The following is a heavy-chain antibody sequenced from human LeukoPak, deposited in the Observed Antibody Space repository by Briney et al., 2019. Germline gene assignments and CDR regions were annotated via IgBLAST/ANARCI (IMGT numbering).Heavy chain of an antibody. CDR3: ARSRGNLYFQH. Sequence: PSATLSLTCTVSGDSISSYYWSWIRQSPEKGLEWIGYIHYTGSTYYNPSLRSRVTISVGTSKNQFSLRLISVTAADTAMYYCARSRGNLYFQHWGQGTLVTVSS. CDR2: IHYTGST. CDR1: GDSISSYY. V-gene: IGHV4-59*01. J-gene: IGHJ1*01. D-gene: IGHD6-25*01.